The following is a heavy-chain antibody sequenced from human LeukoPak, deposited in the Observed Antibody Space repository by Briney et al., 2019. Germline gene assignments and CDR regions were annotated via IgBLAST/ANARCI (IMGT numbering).Heavy chain of an antibody. D-gene: IGHD3-3*01. CDR2: ISSSSSYI. CDR1: GFTFSSYS. Sequence: GGSLRLSXAASGFTFSSYSMNWVRQAPGKGLEWVSSISSSSSYIYYADSVKGRFTISRDNAKNSLYLQMNSLRAEDTAVYYCARPITIFGVVGDDYWGQGTLVTVSS. J-gene: IGHJ4*02. CDR3: ARPITIFGVVGDDY. V-gene: IGHV3-21*01.